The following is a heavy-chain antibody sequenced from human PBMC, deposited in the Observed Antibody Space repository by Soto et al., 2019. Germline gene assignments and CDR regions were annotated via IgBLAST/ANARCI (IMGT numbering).Heavy chain of an antibody. CDR3: ARRGASDEYTTVTSSWFDP. Sequence: RGESLKISCKGSGYSFTSYWIGWVRQMPGKGLEWMGIIYPGDSDTRYSPSFQGQVTISADKSISTAYLQWSSLKASDTAMYYCARRGASDEYTTVTSSWFDPWGQGTLVTVSS. CDR1: GYSFTSYW. V-gene: IGHV5-51*01. D-gene: IGHD4-17*01. J-gene: IGHJ5*02. CDR2: IYPGDSDT.